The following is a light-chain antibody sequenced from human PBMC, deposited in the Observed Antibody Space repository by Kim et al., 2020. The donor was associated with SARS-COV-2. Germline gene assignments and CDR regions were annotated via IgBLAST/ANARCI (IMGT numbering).Light chain of an antibody. CDR3: IAYAGTSYV. Sequence: PGQAVTISCTGTSSDVGGHQYVSWYQQYPGKAPKLMIYDVNNRPSGVPDRFSGSKSGNTASLTVSGLQVEDEADYFCIAYAGTSYVFGTGTKVTVL. CDR1: SSDVGGHQY. CDR2: DVN. J-gene: IGLJ1*01. V-gene: IGLV2-8*01.